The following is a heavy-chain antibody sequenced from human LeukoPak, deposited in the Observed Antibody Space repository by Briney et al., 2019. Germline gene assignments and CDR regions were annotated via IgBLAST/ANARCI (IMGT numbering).Heavy chain of an antibody. D-gene: IGHD3-22*01. J-gene: IGHJ5*02. CDR3: ARDGGNYYDSSGYYLNWFDP. CDR2: IYTSGST. V-gene: IGHV4-4*09. CDR1: GGSISGYY. Sequence: SETLSLTCTVSGGSISGYYWSWIRQPPGKGLEWIGYIYTSGSTNYNPSLKSRVTISVDTSKNQFSLKLSSVTAADTAVYYCARDGGNYYDSSGYYLNWFDPWGQGTLVTVSS.